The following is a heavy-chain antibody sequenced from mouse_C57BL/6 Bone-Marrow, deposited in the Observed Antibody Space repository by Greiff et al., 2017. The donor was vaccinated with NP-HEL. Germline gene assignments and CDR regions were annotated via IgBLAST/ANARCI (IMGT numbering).Heavy chain of an antibody. Sequence: GAELARPGASVKLSCKASGYTFTSYGISWVKQRPGQGLEWIGEIYPRSGNTYYNEKFKGKATLTADKSSSTAYMELRSLTSEDSAVYFCARAVYYDYDRGSMDYWGQGTSVTVSS. CDR2: IYPRSGNT. CDR1: GYTFTSYG. D-gene: IGHD2-4*01. CDR3: ARAVYYDYDRGSMDY. J-gene: IGHJ4*01. V-gene: IGHV1-81*01.